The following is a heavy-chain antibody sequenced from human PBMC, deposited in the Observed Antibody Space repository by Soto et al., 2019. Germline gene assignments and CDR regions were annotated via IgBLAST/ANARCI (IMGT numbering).Heavy chain of an antibody. Sequence: QVQLQESGPGLVKPSETLSLTCTVSGGSISSYYWSWIRQPPGKGLEWIGYIYYSGSTNYNPSLKSRVTISVDTSKNQFSLKLSSVTAADTAVYYCARFYYYYYGMDVWGQGTTVTVSS. CDR2: IYYSGST. V-gene: IGHV4-59*01. CDR1: GGSISSYY. J-gene: IGHJ6*02. CDR3: ARFYYYYYGMDV.